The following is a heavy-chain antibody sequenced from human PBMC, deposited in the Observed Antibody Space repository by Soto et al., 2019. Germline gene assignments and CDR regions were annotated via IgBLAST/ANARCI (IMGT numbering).Heavy chain of an antibody. CDR2: TSFDGSNN. CDR3: ATSRTTDGEYFQH. J-gene: IGHJ1*01. Sequence: QVHLVESGGAVVPPGRSLRLSCAASGFTFSGYPMHWLRQAPGKGPEWVAVTSFDGSNNYYADSVRGRFTISRDNSKNTLYLQMNSLRAEDTAVYYCATSRTTDGEYFQHWGQGTLVTVSS. V-gene: IGHV3-30-3*01. CDR1: GFTFSGYP. D-gene: IGHD1-1*01.